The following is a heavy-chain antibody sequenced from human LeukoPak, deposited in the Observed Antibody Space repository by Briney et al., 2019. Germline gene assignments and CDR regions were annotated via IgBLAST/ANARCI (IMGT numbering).Heavy chain of an antibody. D-gene: IGHD3-22*01. V-gene: IGHV4-4*02. CDR1: GGSISSSNW. CDR2: IYHSGST. J-gene: IGHJ4*02. Sequence: PSGTLSLTCAVSGGSISSSNWWSWVRQPPGKGLEWIGEIYHSGSTNYNPSLKSRVTISVDKSKNQFSLKLSSVTAADTAVYYCATLYYYDSSGYYSFDYWGQGTLVTVSS. CDR3: ATLYYYDSSGYYSFDY.